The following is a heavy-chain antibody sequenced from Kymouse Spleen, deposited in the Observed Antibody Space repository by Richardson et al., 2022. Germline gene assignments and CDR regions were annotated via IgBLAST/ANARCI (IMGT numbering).Heavy chain of an antibody. D-gene: IGHD3-9*01. CDR3: ARGDYDILTGYSPYYYYYGMDV. J-gene: IGHJ6*02. V-gene: IGHV4-34*01. CDR1: GGSFSGYY. Sequence: QVQLQQWGAGLLKPSETLSLTCAVYGGSFSGYYWSWIRQPPGKGLEWIGEINHSGSTNYNPSLKSRVTISVDTSKNQFSLKLSSVTAADTAVYYCARGDYDILTGYSPYYYYYGMDVWGQGTTVTVSS. CDR2: INHSGST.